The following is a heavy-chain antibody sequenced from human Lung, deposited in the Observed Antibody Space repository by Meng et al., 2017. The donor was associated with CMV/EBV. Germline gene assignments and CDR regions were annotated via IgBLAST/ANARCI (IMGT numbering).Heavy chain of an antibody. Sequence: GSLRLSCTVSGGSISSSSYYWGWIRQPPGKGLEWIGSIYYSGSTYYNPSLKSRVTISVDTSKNQFSLKLSSVTAADTAVYYCARQESSWYYFDYWGQGNLV. CDR3: ARQESSWYYFDY. J-gene: IGHJ4*02. V-gene: IGHV4-39*01. CDR1: GGSISSSSYY. D-gene: IGHD6-13*01. CDR2: IYYSGST.